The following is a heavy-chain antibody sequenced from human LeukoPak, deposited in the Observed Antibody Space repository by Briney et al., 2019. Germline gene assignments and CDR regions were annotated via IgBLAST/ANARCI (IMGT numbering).Heavy chain of an antibody. V-gene: IGHV4-59*01. D-gene: IGHD3-22*01. CDR2: IYYSGST. J-gene: IGHJ3*02. Sequence: SETLSLTCTVSGGSISSYYWSWIRQPPGKGLEWIWYIYYSGSTNYNPSLKSRVTISVDTSKNQFSLKLSSVTAADTAVYYCARAVGGRYYYDSSGQGSAFDIWGQGTMVTVSS. CDR1: GGSISSYY. CDR3: ARAVGGRYYYDSSGQGSAFDI.